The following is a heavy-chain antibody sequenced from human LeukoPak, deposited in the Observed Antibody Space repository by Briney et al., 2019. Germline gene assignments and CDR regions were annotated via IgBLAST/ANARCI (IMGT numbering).Heavy chain of an antibody. Sequence: ASVKVSCKASGYTFTGYYMHWVRPAPGQGLEWMGWINPNSGGTNYAQKLQGRVTMTRDTSISTAYMELSRLRSDDTAVYYCARDAYPEYCSSTSCYQTFDYWGQGTLVTVSS. D-gene: IGHD2-2*01. J-gene: IGHJ4*02. CDR1: GYTFTGYY. CDR2: INPNSGGT. V-gene: IGHV1-2*02. CDR3: ARDAYPEYCSSTSCYQTFDY.